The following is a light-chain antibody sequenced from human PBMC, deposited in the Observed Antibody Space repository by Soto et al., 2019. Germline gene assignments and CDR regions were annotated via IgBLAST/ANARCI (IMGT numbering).Light chain of an antibody. CDR1: RSNIGAGYD. V-gene: IGLV1-40*01. CDR2: GNI. CDR3: QSYDSTLSDRYV. J-gene: IGLJ1*01. Sequence: QSVLTQPPSVSGAPGQRVTISCTGNRSNIGAGYDVHWYQQRPGTAPKLLIFGNINRPSGVPDRFSGSKSGTSASLAITGLQAEDESDYYCQSYDSTLSDRYVFGTGTKVTVL.